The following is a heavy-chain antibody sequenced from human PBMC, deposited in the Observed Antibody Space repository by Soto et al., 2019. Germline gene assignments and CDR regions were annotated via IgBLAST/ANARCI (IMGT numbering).Heavy chain of an antibody. Sequence: SVTQCLTCAVADGSFISNNWWTWVRKPPGQGLEWIGEIYRTGSTNYNPSLKSRVTISLDKSENQFSLKVTSLTAADTAVYYCASRDPGTSVDYWGQGTLVTGSS. V-gene: IGHV4-4*02. CDR1: DGSFISNNW. D-gene: IGHD1-7*01. CDR2: IYRTGST. J-gene: IGHJ4*02. CDR3: ASRDPGTSVDY.